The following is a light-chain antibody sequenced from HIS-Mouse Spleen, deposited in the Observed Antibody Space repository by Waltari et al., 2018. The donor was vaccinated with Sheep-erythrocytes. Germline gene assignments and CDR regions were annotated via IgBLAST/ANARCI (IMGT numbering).Light chain of an antibody. V-gene: IGLV2-23*01. Sequence: QSALTQPASVSGSPGQSITNPCTGTSSDVGRYNLVSWYQQHPGKAPKLMIYEGSKRPSGVSNRFSGSKSGNTASLTISGLQAEDEADYYCCSYAGSSTPWVFGGGTKLTVL. CDR1: SSDVGRYNL. CDR2: EGS. J-gene: IGLJ3*02. CDR3: CSYAGSSTPWV.